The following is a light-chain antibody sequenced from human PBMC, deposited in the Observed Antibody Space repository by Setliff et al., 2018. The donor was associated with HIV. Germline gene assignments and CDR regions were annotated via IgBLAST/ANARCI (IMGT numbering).Light chain of an antibody. CDR1: ASDIGTYDL. CDR2: EVN. J-gene: IGLJ1*01. CDR3: CSYAGSSTNYV. Sequence: QSVLSQPAPASGSPGQSITIFCTGNASDIGTYDLVSWYQQHPGKAPQLTIFEVNKRPSGVSNRFSGSKSGNTASLTISGLQAEDEADYYCCSYAGSSTNYVFGTGTKVTVL. V-gene: IGLV2-23*02.